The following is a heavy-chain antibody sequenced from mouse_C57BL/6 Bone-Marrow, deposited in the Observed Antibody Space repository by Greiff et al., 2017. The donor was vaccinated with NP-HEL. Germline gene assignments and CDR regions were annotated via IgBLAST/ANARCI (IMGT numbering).Heavy chain of an antibody. CDR1: GFTFSSYT. Sequence: EVQVVESGGGLVKPGGSLKLSCAASGFTFSSYTMSWVRQTPEKRLEWVATISGGGGYTYYPDSVKGRFTISRDNAKNTLYLQMSSLRSEDTALYYCARFYYCSYAMDYWGQGTSVTVSS. CDR3: ARFYYCSYAMDY. D-gene: IGHD2-2*01. J-gene: IGHJ4*01. CDR2: ISGGGGYT. V-gene: IGHV5-9*01.